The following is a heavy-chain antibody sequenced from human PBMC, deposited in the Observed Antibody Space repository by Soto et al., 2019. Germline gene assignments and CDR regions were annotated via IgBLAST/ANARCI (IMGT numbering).Heavy chain of an antibody. V-gene: IGHV1-69*13. CDR2: IIPIFGTA. D-gene: IGHD3-22*01. CDR1: GGTFSSYA. CDR3: ARDPPLYYYDSSGYSYGNYFDY. J-gene: IGHJ4*02. Sequence: GASVKVSCKASGGTFSSYAISWVRQAPGQRLEWMGGIIPIFGTANYAQKFQGRVTITADESTSTAYMEPSSLRSEDTAVYYCARDPPLYYYDSSGYSYGNYFDYWGQGTLVTVSS.